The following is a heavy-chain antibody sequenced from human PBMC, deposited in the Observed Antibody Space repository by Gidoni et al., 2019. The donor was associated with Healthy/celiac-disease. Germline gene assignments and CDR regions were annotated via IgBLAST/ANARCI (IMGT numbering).Heavy chain of an antibody. Sequence: QVQLVESGGGLVKPGGSLRLSCAASGFTFSDYYMSWIRQAPGKGLEWVSYISSSSSYTNYADSVKGRFTISRDNAKNSLYLQMNSLRAEDTAVYYCARDWAVAVHDAFDIWGQGTMVTVSS. V-gene: IGHV3-11*06. CDR1: GFTFSDYY. CDR3: ARDWAVAVHDAFDI. J-gene: IGHJ3*02. D-gene: IGHD6-19*01. CDR2: ISSSSSYT.